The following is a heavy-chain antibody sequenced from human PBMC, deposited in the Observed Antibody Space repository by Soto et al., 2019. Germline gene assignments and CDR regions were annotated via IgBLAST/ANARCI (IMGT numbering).Heavy chain of an antibody. CDR3: ATDLEVGATLFGFDP. D-gene: IGHD1-26*01. Sequence: GASVKVSCKASGGTFSSYTISWVRQAPGQGLEWMGRIIPILGIANYAQKFQGRVTMTEDTSTDTAYMELSSLRSEDTAVYYCATDLEVGATLFGFDPWGQGTLVTVSS. V-gene: IGHV1-69*04. J-gene: IGHJ5*02. CDR2: IIPILGIA. CDR1: GGTFSSYT.